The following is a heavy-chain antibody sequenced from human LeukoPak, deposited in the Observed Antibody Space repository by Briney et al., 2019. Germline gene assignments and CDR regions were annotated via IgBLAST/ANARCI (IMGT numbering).Heavy chain of an antibody. CDR3: ARVFGGYSGYDYYFDY. CDR2: IYYSGSA. J-gene: IGHJ4*02. D-gene: IGHD5-12*01. Sequence: SETLSPTCTVSGGSISSSGYYWGWIRQPPGKGLEWIGSIYYSGSAYYNPSLKSRVTIFVDTSKNQFSLKLSSVTAADTAVYYCARVFGGYSGYDYYFDYWGQGTLVTVSS. V-gene: IGHV4-39*07. CDR1: GGSISSSGYY.